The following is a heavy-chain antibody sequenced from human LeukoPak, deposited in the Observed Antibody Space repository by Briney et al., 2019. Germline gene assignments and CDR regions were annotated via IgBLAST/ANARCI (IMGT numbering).Heavy chain of an antibody. J-gene: IGHJ4*02. CDR3: ARDRLWGYYGSGSYFPLGN. D-gene: IGHD3-10*01. V-gene: IGHV1-18*01. Sequence: GASVKVSCKASGYTFTSYGISWVRQAPGQGLEWMGWISAYNGNTNYAQKLQGRVTMTTDTSTSTAYMELRSLRSDDTAVYYCARDRLWGYYGSGSYFPLGNWGQGTLVTVSS. CDR2: ISAYNGNT. CDR1: GYTFTSYG.